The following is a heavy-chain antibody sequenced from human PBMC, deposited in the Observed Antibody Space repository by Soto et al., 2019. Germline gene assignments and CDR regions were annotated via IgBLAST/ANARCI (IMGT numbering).Heavy chain of an antibody. CDR1: SASISSTNW. D-gene: IGHD4-17*01. V-gene: IGHV4-4*02. Sequence: QVQLQESGPGLVKPSETLSLTCAVSSASISSTNWWNWVRQPPGKGLEWIGEIYHDGSTNYSPSLKSRVTISVDKSKNQFSLNLLSVTAADTAVYYCASKNYGDSVPHLQFWGQGTLVTVSS. J-gene: IGHJ1*01. CDR3: ASKNYGDSVPHLQF. CDR2: IYHDGST.